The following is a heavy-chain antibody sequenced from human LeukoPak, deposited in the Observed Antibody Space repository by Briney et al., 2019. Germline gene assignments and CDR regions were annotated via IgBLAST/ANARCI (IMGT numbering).Heavy chain of an antibody. CDR2: IYSGGST. D-gene: IGHD4-11*01. CDR1: GFTVSSNY. J-gene: IGHJ6*02. Sequence: GGSLRLSCAASGFTVSSNYMSWVRQAPGKGLEWVSVIYSGGSTYYADSGKGRFTISRDNSKNTLYLQMHSLRAEDTAVYYCAREMTTDYYYYGMDVWGQGTTVTVSS. V-gene: IGHV3-53*01. CDR3: AREMTTDYYYYGMDV.